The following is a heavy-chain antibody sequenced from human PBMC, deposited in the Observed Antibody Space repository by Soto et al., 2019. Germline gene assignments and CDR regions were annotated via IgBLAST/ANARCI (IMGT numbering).Heavy chain of an antibody. CDR3: ARQGGTAMATDYGMAV. Sequence: GESLKISCKGSGYSFTSYWISWVRQMPGKGLEWMGRIDPSDSYTNYSPSFQGHVTISADKSISTAYLQWSSLKASDTAMYYCARQGGTAMATDYGMAVWGQGTTVRVSS. J-gene: IGHJ6*02. CDR1: GYSFTSYW. CDR2: IDPSDSYT. D-gene: IGHD5-18*01. V-gene: IGHV5-10-1*01.